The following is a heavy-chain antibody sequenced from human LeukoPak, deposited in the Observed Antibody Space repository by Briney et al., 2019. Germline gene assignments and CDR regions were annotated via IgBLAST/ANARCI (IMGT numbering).Heavy chain of an antibody. CDR2: INHSGST. V-gene: IGHV4-34*01. CDR3: ARRSLRRLSAFDI. CDR1: GGSFSGYY. J-gene: IGHJ3*02. Sequence: PSETLSLTCAVYGGSFSGYYWGWIRQPPGKGLEWIGEINHSGSTNYNPSLKSRVTISVDTSKNQFSLKLSSVTAADTAVCYCARRSLRRLSAFDIWGQGTMVTVSS.